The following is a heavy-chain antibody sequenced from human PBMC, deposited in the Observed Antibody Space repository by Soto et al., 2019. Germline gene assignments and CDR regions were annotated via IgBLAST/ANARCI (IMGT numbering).Heavy chain of an antibody. CDR1: GGSISSGGYS. CDR3: ARGEWFGEFTPNYFDY. J-gene: IGHJ4*02. Sequence: PSETLSLTCAVSGGSISSGGYSWSWIRQPPGKGLEWIGYIYHSGSTYYNPSLKSRVTISVDRSKNQFSLKLSSVTAADTAVYYCARGEWFGEFTPNYFDYWGQGTLVTVSS. D-gene: IGHD3-10*01. CDR2: IYHSGST. V-gene: IGHV4-30-2*01.